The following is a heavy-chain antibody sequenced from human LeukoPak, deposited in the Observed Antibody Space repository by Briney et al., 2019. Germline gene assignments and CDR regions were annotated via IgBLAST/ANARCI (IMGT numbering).Heavy chain of an antibody. CDR3: AREGDAFDI. Sequence: GGSLRLSCAASGSTFSSYSMNWVRQAPGKGLEWVSYISSSSSTIYYADSVKGRFTISRDNSKNTLYLQMNSLRAEDTAVYYCAREGDAFDIWGQGTMVTVSS. J-gene: IGHJ3*02. CDR2: ISSSSSTI. CDR1: GSTFSSYS. V-gene: IGHV3-48*01.